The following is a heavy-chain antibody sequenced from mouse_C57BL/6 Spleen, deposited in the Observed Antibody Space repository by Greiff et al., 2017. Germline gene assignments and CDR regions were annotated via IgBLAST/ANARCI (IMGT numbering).Heavy chain of an antibody. V-gene: IGHV1-15*01. CDR2: IDPETGGT. Sequence: QVQLQESGAELVRPGASVTLSCKASGYTFTDYEMHWVKQTPVHGLEWIGAIDPETGGTAYNQKFKGKATLTADKSSSTAYMELRSLTSEDSAVYYCARGAVEDADLDYWGQGTSVTVSS. CDR1: GYTFTDYE. D-gene: IGHD1-1*01. CDR3: ARGAVEDADLDY. J-gene: IGHJ4*01.